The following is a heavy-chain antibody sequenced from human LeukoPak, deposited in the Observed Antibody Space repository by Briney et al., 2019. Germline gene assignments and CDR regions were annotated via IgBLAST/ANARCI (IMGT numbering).Heavy chain of an antibody. V-gene: IGHV3-20*01. CDR2: IVGNGRST. CDR3: ARRASCGGDCYYFDY. Sequence: GGSLRLSCAASGFTFSNYWMNWVRQAPGKGLEWVSGIVGNGRSTSYADSVKGRFTISRDNAKKSLYLHMNSLRVEDTAFYNCARRASCGGDCYYFDYWGQGTLVTVSS. CDR1: GFTFSNYW. J-gene: IGHJ4*02. D-gene: IGHD2-21*02.